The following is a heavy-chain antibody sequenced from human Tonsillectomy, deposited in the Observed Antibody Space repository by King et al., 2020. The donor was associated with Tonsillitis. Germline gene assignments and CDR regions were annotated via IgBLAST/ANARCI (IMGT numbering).Heavy chain of an antibody. V-gene: IGHV4-61*02. CDR1: GGSISSGNYY. CDR3: ASERGGSYTGTDSFDI. CDR2: IFTSGIT. D-gene: IGHD1-26*01. Sequence: VQLQESGPGLVKPSQTLSLTCTVSGGSISSGNYYWSWIRQPAGKGLEWIGRIFTSGITIYNPSLKSRVTLSVDTSKNQFSLKLSSCTAADTAVDYCASERGGSYTGTDSFDIWGQGTMVAVSS. J-gene: IGHJ3*02.